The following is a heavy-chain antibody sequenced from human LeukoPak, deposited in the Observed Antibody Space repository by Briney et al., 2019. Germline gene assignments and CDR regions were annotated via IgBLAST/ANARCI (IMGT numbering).Heavy chain of an antibody. J-gene: IGHJ4*02. Sequence: PSETLSLTCAVSGYSISSGFHWGWIRQPPGKGLEWIGSIYYSGSTYYNPALKSRVAISVDTSKNQFSLKLSSVTAADTAVYYCARKTIFGVVIAPSFDYWGQGTLVTVSS. CDR3: ARKTIFGVVIAPSFDY. CDR2: IYYSGST. D-gene: IGHD3-3*01. CDR1: GYSISSGFH. V-gene: IGHV4-38-2*01.